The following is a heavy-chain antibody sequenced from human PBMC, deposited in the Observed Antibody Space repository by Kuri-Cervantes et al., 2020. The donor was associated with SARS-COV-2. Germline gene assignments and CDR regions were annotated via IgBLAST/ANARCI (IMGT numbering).Heavy chain of an antibody. V-gene: IGHV4-59*01. D-gene: IGHD3-22*01. CDR1: GGSISSYY. Sequence: SETLSLTCTVSGGSISSYYWSWIRQPPGKGLEWVGYIHYSGTTTYSPSLKSRLTISVDTPKNQFSLKVTSVTAADTAVYYCARGSHDSSGYYFEDYWGQGTLVTVSS. J-gene: IGHJ4*02. CDR2: IHYSGTT. CDR3: ARGSHDSSGYYFEDY.